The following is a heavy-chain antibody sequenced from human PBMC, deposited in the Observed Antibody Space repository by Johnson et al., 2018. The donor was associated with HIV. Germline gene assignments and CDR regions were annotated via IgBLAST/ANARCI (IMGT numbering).Heavy chain of an antibody. D-gene: IGHD3-16*01. Sequence: VQLVESGGGLVKPGGSLRLSCGVSGFTFSHAWMNWVRQAPGKGLEWVGRIKSKIDGGTTDYAAPVKGRFTISRDDSKNTLYLQMNSLKTEDTAVYYCTTERGDPLIGADAFDIWGQGTMVTVSS. J-gene: IGHJ3*02. V-gene: IGHV3-15*01. CDR2: IKSKIDGGTT. CDR1: GFTFSHAW. CDR3: TTERGDPLIGADAFDI.